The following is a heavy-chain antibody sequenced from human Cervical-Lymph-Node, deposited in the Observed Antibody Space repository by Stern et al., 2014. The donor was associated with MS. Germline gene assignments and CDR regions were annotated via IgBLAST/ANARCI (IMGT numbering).Heavy chain of an antibody. CDR1: GYSFTANW. V-gene: IGHV5-51*01. J-gene: IGHJ4*02. Sequence: EVKLVESGAEEKKPGESLKISCKGSGYSFTANWIAWVRQMPGEGLEWMGIIYPGDSDTRYSPSFQGQVPISADKSISTAYLQWSSLKASDTAMYYCARDYGDYAFDYWGQGTLVTVSS. D-gene: IGHD4-17*01. CDR2: IYPGDSDT. CDR3: ARDYGDYAFDY.